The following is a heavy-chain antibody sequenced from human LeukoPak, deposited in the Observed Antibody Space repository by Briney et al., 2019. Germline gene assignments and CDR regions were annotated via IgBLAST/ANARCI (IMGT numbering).Heavy chain of an antibody. CDR2: IYHSGST. CDR3: ARRDFDL. Sequence: SETLSLTCTVSGGSISDYSWSWIRQPPGKGLEWIGEIYHSGSTNYNPSLKSRVTISVDKSKNQFSLKLSSVTAADTAVYYCARRDFDLWGRGTLVTVSS. CDR1: GGSISDYS. J-gene: IGHJ2*01. V-gene: IGHV4-59*12.